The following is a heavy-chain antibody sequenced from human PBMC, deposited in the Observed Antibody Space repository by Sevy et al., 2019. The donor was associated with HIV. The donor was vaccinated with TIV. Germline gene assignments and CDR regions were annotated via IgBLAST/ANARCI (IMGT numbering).Heavy chain of an antibody. J-gene: IGHJ5*02. CDR1: GGSISYYY. CDR2: IYDSGRT. Sequence: SETLSLTCTVSGGSISYYYWTWIRQPPGKGLEWIGYIYDSGRTNYNPSLKSRVTISVDTSKNQFSLKLSSVTAADTAVYYCAREGFTSSSFGWFDPWGQGTLVTVPS. V-gene: IGHV4-59*13. CDR3: AREGFTSSSFGWFDP. D-gene: IGHD6-13*01.